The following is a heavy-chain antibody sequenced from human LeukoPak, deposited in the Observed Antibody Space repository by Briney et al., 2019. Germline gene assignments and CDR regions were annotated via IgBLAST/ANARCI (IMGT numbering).Heavy chain of an antibody. Sequence: PGGSLRLSCAASGFTFSSYEMNWVRQAPGKGLEWVSYISSSGSTIYYADSVKGRFTISRDNAKNSLYLQMNSLRAEDTAVYYCARVSSWDPYFDYWGQGTPVTVSS. CDR3: ARVSSWDPYFDY. CDR1: GFTFSSYE. J-gene: IGHJ4*02. D-gene: IGHD6-13*01. V-gene: IGHV3-48*03. CDR2: ISSSGSTI.